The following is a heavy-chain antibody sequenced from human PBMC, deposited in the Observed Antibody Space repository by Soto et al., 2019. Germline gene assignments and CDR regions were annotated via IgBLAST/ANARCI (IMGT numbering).Heavy chain of an antibody. J-gene: IGHJ5*02. Sequence: QVQLVPSGAEVKKTGASVKVSCRASGYTLTNYGISWVRQAPGQGLFWMGWISGHNGNTLYAQNVQGRRTLTIDTSTNTAYMELMSLKIDDTAMYYCVRDWQLSPWGQGTLVTVSS. CDR2: ISGHNGNT. D-gene: IGHD1-1*01. CDR1: GYTLTNYG. CDR3: VRDWQLSP. V-gene: IGHV1-18*01.